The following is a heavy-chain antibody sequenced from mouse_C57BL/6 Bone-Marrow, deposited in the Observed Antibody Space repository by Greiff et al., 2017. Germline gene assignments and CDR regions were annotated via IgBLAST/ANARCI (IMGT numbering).Heavy chain of an antibody. D-gene: IGHD1-1*01. Sequence: QVQLQQPGAELVKPGASVKMSCKASGYTFTSYWITWVKQRPGQGLEWIGDIYPGSGSTNYNEKFKSKATLTVDTSSSTAYMQLSSLTAVVLAFYYCAIDISYSSGSSYYAMDYWGQGTSVTVSS. CDR1: GYTFTSYW. V-gene: IGHV1-55*01. CDR3: AIDISYSSGSSYYAMDY. J-gene: IGHJ4*01. CDR2: IYPGSGST.